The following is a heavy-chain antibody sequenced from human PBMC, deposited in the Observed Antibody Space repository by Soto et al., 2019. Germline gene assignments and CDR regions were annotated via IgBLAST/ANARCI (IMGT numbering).Heavy chain of an antibody. CDR1: GGSISSGGYY. V-gene: IGHV4-31*03. J-gene: IGHJ4*02. Sequence: SETLSLTCTVSGGSISSGGYYWSWIRQHPGKGLEWIGYVYYSGTTSYNPSLKSRVSISVDTTKNQFYLKLSSVTAADTAVYYCARDQRAPGIFYFDYWGPGTQVTVSS. D-gene: IGHD6-13*01. CDR3: ARDQRAPGIFYFDY. CDR2: VYYSGTT.